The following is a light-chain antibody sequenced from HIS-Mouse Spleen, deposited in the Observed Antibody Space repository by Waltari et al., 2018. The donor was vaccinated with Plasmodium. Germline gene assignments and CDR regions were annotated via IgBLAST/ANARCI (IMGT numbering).Light chain of an antibody. CDR1: ALPKKY. J-gene: IGLJ3*02. V-gene: IGLV3-10*01. CDR3: YSTDSSGNHRV. Sequence: SYELTQPPTVSVSPGQTARITCSGDALPKKYAYWYKQKSGQAPVLVIYEESKRPSGIPGRFSGASSGTMATLTISVAQVEAEADYCCYSTDSSGNHRVFGGGTKLTVL. CDR2: EES.